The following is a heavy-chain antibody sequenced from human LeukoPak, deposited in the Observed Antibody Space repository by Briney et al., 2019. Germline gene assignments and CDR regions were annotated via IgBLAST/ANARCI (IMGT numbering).Heavy chain of an antibody. CDR1: GGSISSYY. CDR2: IYYSGST. J-gene: IGHJ4*02. V-gene: IGHV4-59*08. CDR3: ARSYCSGGSCWVYFDY. D-gene: IGHD2-15*01. Sequence: SETLSLTCTVSGGSISSYYWSWIRQPPGKGLEWIGNIYYSGSTNYNPSLKSRVTISVDTSKNQFSPKLSSVTAADTAIYYCARSYCSGGSCWVYFDYWGQGTLVTVSS.